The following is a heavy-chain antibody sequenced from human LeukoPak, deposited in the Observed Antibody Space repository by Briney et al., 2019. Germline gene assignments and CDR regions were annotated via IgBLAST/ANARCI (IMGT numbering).Heavy chain of an antibody. D-gene: IGHD5-24*01. CDR2: ISSSGYTI. J-gene: IGHJ4*02. CDR1: GFTFNSYE. CDR3: ARGRDGYNMYHFDY. V-gene: IGHV3-48*03. Sequence: GGSLRLSCAASGFTFNSYEMNWVRQAPGKGLEWVSYISSSGYTIHYADSVKDRFTISRDNAKSSLYLQMNSLRAEDTAVYYCARGRDGYNMYHFDYWGQGTLVTVSS.